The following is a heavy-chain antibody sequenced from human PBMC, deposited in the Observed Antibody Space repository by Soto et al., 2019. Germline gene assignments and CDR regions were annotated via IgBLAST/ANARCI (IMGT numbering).Heavy chain of an antibody. CDR2: IIPIFGTA. CDR3: ARDMRGYEGDYYYYYGMDV. CDR1: GGTFSSYA. D-gene: IGHD5-12*01. Sequence: SVKVSCKASGGTFSSYAISWVRQAPGQGLEWMGGIIPIFGTANYAQKFQGRVTITADESTSTAYMELSSLRSEDTAVYYCARDMRGYEGDYYYYYGMDVWGQGTTVTVYS. J-gene: IGHJ6*02. V-gene: IGHV1-69*13.